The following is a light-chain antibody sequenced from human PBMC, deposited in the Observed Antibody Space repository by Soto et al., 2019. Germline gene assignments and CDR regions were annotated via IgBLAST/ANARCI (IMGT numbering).Light chain of an antibody. Sequence: QSALTQPPSASGSPGQSVTISCTGTSSDVGGYNYVSWYQQHPGKTPKLMISEVSKRPSGVPDRFSGSKSGNTASLTVSGLQAEDEADYYCSSFVGNNNVVFGGGTKLTFL. V-gene: IGLV2-8*01. CDR2: EVS. CDR1: SSDVGGYNY. CDR3: SSFVGNNNVV. J-gene: IGLJ2*01.